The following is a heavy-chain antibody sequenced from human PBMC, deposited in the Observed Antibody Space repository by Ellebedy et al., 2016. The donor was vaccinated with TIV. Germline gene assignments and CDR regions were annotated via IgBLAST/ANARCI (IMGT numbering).Heavy chain of an antibody. CDR3: ARDNVYEDGSGSYYNWFDP. CDR1: GGSISSYY. D-gene: IGHD3-10*01. Sequence: SETLSLXCTVSGGSISSYYWSWIRQPPGKGLEWIGYIYYSGSTNYNPSLKSRVTISVDTSKNQFSLKLSSVIAADTAVYYCARDNVYEDGSGSYYNWFDPWGQGTLVTVSS. V-gene: IGHV4-59*01. J-gene: IGHJ5*02. CDR2: IYYSGST.